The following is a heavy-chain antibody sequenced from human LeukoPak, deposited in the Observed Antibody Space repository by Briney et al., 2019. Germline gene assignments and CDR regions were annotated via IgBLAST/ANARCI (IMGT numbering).Heavy chain of an antibody. J-gene: IGHJ3*02. CDR3: ARETRGYSGYIGREGAFDI. Sequence: ASVKVSCNASGYTFATYYIHWVRQAPGQGLEWMGVINPSGGRTSYAQKFQGRVTMTRDTSTSTVYMELSSLRSEDTAVYYCARETRGYSGYIGREGAFDIWGQGTMVTVSS. CDR2: INPSGGRT. V-gene: IGHV1-46*01. CDR1: GYTFATYY. D-gene: IGHD5-12*01.